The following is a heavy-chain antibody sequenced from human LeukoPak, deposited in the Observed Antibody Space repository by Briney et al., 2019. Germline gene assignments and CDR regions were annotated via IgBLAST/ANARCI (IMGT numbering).Heavy chain of an antibody. CDR2: ISAYNGNT. D-gene: IGHD3-10*01. CDR3: ARLWFGEFYFDY. Sequence: ASVKVSCKASGYTFTSYGISWARQAPGQGLEWMGWISAYNGNTNYAQKLQGRVTMTTDTSTSTAYMELRSLRSDDTAVYYCARLWFGEFYFDYWGQGTLVTVSS. V-gene: IGHV1-18*01. J-gene: IGHJ4*02. CDR1: GYTFTSYG.